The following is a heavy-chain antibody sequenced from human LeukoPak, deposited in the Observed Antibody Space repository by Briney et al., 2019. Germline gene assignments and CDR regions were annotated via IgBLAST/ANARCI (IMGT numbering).Heavy chain of an antibody. CDR3: ARYRRIAARYWFDP. Sequence: PSETLSLTCAVYGGSFSGYYWSWIRQPPGKGLEWIGEINHSGSTNYNPSLKSRVTISVDTSKNQISLKLSSVTAADTAVYYCARYRRIAARYWFDPWGQGTLVTVSS. D-gene: IGHD6-6*01. CDR2: INHSGST. V-gene: IGHV4-34*01. J-gene: IGHJ5*02. CDR1: GGSFSGYY.